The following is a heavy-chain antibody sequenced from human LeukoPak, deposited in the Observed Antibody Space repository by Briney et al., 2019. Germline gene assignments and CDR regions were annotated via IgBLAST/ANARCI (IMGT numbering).Heavy chain of an antibody. D-gene: IGHD1-26*01. CDR2: IYTSGST. CDR3: ARDPGAGAFGAFDI. V-gene: IGHV4-61*02. CDR1: GGSICSGSYY. J-gene: IGHJ3*02. Sequence: PSETLSLTCTVSGGSICSGSYYWSWIRQPAGQGLEWIGRIYTSGSTNYNPSLKSRVTISVDTSKNQFSLKLSSVTAADTAVYYCARDPGAGAFGAFDIWGQGTMVTVSS.